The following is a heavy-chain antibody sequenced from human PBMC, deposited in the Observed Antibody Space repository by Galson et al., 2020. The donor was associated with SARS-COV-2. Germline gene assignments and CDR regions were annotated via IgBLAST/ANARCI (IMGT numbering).Heavy chain of an antibody. D-gene: IGHD3-3*01. CDR2: IRSKAYGGTT. Sequence: TGGSLRLSCTASGFTFGDYAMSWVRQAPGKGLEWVGFIRSKAYGGTTEYAASVKGRFTISRDDSKSIAYLQMNSLKTEDTAVYYCTREDFWSGYFGYWGQGTLVTVSS. J-gene: IGHJ4*02. V-gene: IGHV3-49*04. CDR1: GFTFGDYA. CDR3: TREDFWSGYFGY.